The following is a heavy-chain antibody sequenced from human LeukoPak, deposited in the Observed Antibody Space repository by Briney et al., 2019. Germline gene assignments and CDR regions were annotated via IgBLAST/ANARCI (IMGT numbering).Heavy chain of an antibody. Sequence: SETLSLTCTVSGGSINNYYWRWIRQPAGKGLEWIGRIYTSGSTNYNPSLKSRVTMSVDTSKNQFSLKLSSVTAADTAVYYCAAQATTSTLGYYFDYWGQGTLVTVSS. CDR3: AAQATTSTLGYYFDY. CDR2: IYTSGST. CDR1: GGSINNYY. J-gene: IGHJ4*02. D-gene: IGHD2/OR15-2a*01. V-gene: IGHV4-4*07.